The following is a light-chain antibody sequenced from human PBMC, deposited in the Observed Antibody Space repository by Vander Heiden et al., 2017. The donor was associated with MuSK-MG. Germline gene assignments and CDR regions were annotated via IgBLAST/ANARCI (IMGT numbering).Light chain of an antibody. V-gene: IGKV4-1*01. Sequence: DIVMNQSPASLAMSLGERATINCKSSQSVLSSSNNKNYLAWYQQKPGQPPKLLIYWASTRESGVPDRFSGSGSGTDFTLTISSLQAEDVAVYYCQQYHSPPWTFGQGTKVEIK. CDR3: QQYHSPPWT. J-gene: IGKJ1*01. CDR1: QSVLSSSNNKNY. CDR2: WAS.